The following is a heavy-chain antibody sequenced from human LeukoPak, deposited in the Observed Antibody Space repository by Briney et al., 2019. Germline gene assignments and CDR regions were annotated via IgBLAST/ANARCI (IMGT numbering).Heavy chain of an antibody. CDR3: ARGRPFLGWLFVWYFDY. V-gene: IGHV1-18*01. J-gene: IGHJ4*02. CDR2: ISAYNGNT. CDR1: GYTFTSYG. Sequence: ASVKVSCKASGYTFTSYGISWVRQAPGQGLEWMGWISAYNGNTNYAQKLQGRVTMTTDTSTSTAYMELRSLRSDDTAVYYCARGRPFLGWLFVWYFDYWGQGTLVTVSS. D-gene: IGHD2-8*01.